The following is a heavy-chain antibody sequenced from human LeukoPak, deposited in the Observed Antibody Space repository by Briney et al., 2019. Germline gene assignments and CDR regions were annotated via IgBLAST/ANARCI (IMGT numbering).Heavy chain of an antibody. CDR3: AKKVVVGATSPYSDFQD. V-gene: IGHV3-48*01. D-gene: IGHD1-26*01. CDR1: GFTFSTYS. CDR2: ISSSSSTI. J-gene: IGHJ1*01. Sequence: GESLRLSCAASGFTFSTYSMNWVRQAPGKGLEWVSYISSSSSTIYYADSVKGRFTISRDDAKNSLYLQMNSLRAEDTALYYCAKKVVVGATSPYSDFQDWGQGTLVTVSS.